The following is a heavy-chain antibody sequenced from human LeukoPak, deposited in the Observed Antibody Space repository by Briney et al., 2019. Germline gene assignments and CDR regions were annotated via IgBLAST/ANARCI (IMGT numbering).Heavy chain of an antibody. CDR1: GFTFSSYS. CDR3: AIAAADPRRYFDY. J-gene: IGHJ4*02. CDR2: ISSSSSTI. D-gene: IGHD6-13*01. V-gene: IGHV3-48*01. Sequence: GGSLRLSCAASGFTFSSYSMNWVRQAPGKGLEWVSYISSSSSTIYYADSVKGRFTISRDNAKNSLYLQMNSLRAEDTAVYYCAIAAADPRRYFDYWGQGTLVTVSS.